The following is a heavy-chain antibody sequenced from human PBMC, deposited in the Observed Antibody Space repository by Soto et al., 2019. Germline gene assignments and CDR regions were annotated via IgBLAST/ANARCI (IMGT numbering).Heavy chain of an antibody. V-gene: IGHV4-59*08. CDR1: GGSISSYY. Sequence: PSETLSLTCTVSGGSISSYYWSRIRQPPGKGLEWIGYIYYSGSTNYNPSLKSRVTISVDTSKNQFSLKLSSVTAADTAVYYCARLYSYGSLYYFDYWGQGTLVTVSS. J-gene: IGHJ4*02. CDR3: ARLYSYGSLYYFDY. D-gene: IGHD5-18*01. CDR2: IYYSGST.